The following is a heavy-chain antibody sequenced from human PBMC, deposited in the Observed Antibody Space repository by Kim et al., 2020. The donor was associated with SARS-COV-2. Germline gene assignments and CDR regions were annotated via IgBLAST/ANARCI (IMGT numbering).Heavy chain of an antibody. D-gene: IGHD3-10*01. J-gene: IGHJ4*02. CDR3: TRFNWFGEEGF. V-gene: IGHV3-23*01. Sequence: GGSLRLSCVGSGFSFTNYAMSWVRQAPGKGLDWVSRISGSGGDTFYADSVKGRFTISRDNSKNTLYLQMNSLRVEDTAVYYCTRFNWFGEEGFWGQGALVFVSS. CDR2: ISGSGGDT. CDR1: GFSFTNYA.